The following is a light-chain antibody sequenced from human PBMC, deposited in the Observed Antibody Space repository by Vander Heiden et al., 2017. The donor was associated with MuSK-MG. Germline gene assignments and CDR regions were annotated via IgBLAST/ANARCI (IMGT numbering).Light chain of an antibody. V-gene: IGLV1-40*01. CDR2: DDT. CDR3: QSFDNRLSGTYV. Sequence: QSVLTQEPAVSGAPGQRVTISGSGSNSNIGPGYAVHWYQQFPGKAPKLLIYDDTSRPSGVPDRFSGSKSGISASLVITGLHVEDEADYYCQSFDNRLSGTYVFGTGTKVSVL. CDR1: NSNIGPGYA. J-gene: IGLJ1*01.